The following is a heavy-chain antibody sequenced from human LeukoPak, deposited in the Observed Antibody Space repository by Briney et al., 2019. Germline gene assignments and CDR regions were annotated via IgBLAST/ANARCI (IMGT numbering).Heavy chain of an antibody. CDR3: ARDLRRFGELFLDY. J-gene: IGHJ4*02. D-gene: IGHD3-10*01. CDR2: ISWNSGSI. V-gene: IGHV3-9*01. CDR1: GFTFDDYA. Sequence: PGGSLRLSCAASGFTFDDYAMHWVRQAPGKGLEWVSGISWNSGSIGYADSVKGRFTISRDNAKNSLYLQMNSLRAEDTAVYYCARDLRRFGELFLDYWGQGTLVTVSS.